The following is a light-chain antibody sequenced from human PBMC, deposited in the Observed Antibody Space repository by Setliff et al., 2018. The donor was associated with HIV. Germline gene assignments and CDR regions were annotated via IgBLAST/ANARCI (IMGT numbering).Light chain of an antibody. CDR3: SSYTNSVPRV. CDR1: SSDVGGHNY. V-gene: IGLV2-14*01. CDR2: EVS. J-gene: IGLJ1*01. Sequence: QSALTQPASVSGSPGQSITISCTGTSSDVGGHNYVSWYQHHPGKAPKVMIYEVSNRPSGVSNRFSGSKSGNTATLPISGLQAEDEADYYCSSYTNSVPRVFGTGT.